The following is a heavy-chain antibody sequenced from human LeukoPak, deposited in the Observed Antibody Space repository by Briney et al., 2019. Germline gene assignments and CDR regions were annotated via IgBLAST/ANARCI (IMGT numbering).Heavy chain of an antibody. V-gene: IGHV3-74*01. CDR2: INSDGTST. Sequence: GGSLRLPCAASGFTFSSNWMHWVRQAPGKGLVWVSRINSDGTSTSYADSVKGRFTISRDNAKNTLYLQMNSLRAEDTAVYYCAAVVIAAISWGQGTLVTVSS. CDR1: GFTFSSNW. CDR3: AAVVIAAIS. J-gene: IGHJ5*02. D-gene: IGHD2-2*01.